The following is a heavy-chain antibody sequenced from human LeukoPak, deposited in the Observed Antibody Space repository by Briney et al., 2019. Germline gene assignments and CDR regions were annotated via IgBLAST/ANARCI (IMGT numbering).Heavy chain of an antibody. CDR1: GFTFSSYA. J-gene: IGHJ3*02. CDR3: ARECSGGSCWDAFDI. D-gene: IGHD2-15*01. V-gene: IGHV3-30-3*01. CDR2: ISYDGSNK. Sequence: GGSLRLSCAASGFTFSSYAMHWVRQAPGEGLEWVAVISYDGSNKYYADSVKGRFTISRDNSKNTLYLQMNSLRAEDTAVYYCARECSGGSCWDAFDIWGQGTMVTVSS.